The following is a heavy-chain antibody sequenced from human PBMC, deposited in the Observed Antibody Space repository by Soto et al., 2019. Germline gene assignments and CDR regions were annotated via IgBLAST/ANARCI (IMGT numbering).Heavy chain of an antibody. Sequence: GGSLRLSCAASGFTFSSYSMNWVRRAPGKGLEWVSSISSSSSYIYYADSVKGRFTISRDNAKNSLYLQMNSLRAEDTAVYYCARGAPGGCSSTSCYVTGYYYYYYMDVWGKGTTVTVSS. CDR3: ARGAPGGCSSTSCYVTGYYYYYYMDV. CDR1: GFTFSSYS. V-gene: IGHV3-21*01. CDR2: ISSSSSYI. D-gene: IGHD2-2*01. J-gene: IGHJ6*03.